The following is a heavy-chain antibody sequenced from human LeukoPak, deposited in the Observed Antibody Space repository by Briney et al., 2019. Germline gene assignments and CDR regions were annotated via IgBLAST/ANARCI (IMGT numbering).Heavy chain of an antibody. CDR3: ARDYVWGSYRSNPFDY. J-gene: IGHJ4*02. V-gene: IGHV4-39*07. CDR1: GGSISSGDYY. CDR2: INHSGST. Sequence: PSETLSLTCTVSGGSISSGDYYWSWIRQPPGKGLEWIGEINHSGSTNYNPSLKSRVTISVDTSKNQFSLKLSSVTAADTAVYYCARDYVWGSYRSNPFDYWGQGTLVTVSS. D-gene: IGHD3-16*02.